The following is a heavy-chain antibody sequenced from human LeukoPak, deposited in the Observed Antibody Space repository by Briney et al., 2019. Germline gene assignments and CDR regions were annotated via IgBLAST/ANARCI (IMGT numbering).Heavy chain of an antibody. V-gene: IGHV3-33*08. CDR3: ARWGIPGAGGIDY. D-gene: IGHD6-13*01. Sequence: GGSLRLSCAASGFIFSSYGMHWVRQAPGRGLEWVAVIWYDGGKKYYADSVKGRFTISRDNSKGTLFLEMNSLRAEVTGVYYCARWGIPGAGGIDYWGQGTLVTVSS. CDR1: GFIFSSYG. J-gene: IGHJ4*02. CDR2: IWYDGGKK.